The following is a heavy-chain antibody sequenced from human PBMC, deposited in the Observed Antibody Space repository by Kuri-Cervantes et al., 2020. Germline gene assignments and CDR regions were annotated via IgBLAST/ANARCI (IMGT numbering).Heavy chain of an antibody. V-gene: IGHV3-23*01. D-gene: IGHD2-8*01. CDR1: GFTFSSYA. CDR2: ISGSSGST. Sequence: GESLKISCAASGFTFSSYAMSWVRQAPGKGLEWVSGISGSSGSTYYADSVKGRFTNSRDNSKNTLYLQMNSLRAEDTALYYCARDRLIDYQYYYMDVWGKGTTVTVSS. J-gene: IGHJ6*03. CDR3: ARDRLIDYQYYYMDV.